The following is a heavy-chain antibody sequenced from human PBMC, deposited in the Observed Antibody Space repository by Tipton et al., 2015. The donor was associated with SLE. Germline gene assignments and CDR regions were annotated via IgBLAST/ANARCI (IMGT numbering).Heavy chain of an antibody. CDR3: ARGRWYFDL. Sequence: LRLSCAASGFTVSSNYMSWVRQAPGKGLEWIGNIYYSGSTYYTPSLKSRVTISVDTSKNQFSLKLSSVTAADTAVYYCARGRWYFDLWGRGTLVTVSS. V-gene: IGHV4-59*02. J-gene: IGHJ2*01. CDR1: GFTVSSNY. CDR2: IYYSGST.